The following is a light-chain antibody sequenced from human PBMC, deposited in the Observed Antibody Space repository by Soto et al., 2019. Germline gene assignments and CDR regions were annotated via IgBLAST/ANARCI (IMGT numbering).Light chain of an antibody. Sequence: QSVLTQRAPVSGSPGQSITISCAGTSSDIGGYNYVSWYQQHPGKAPKVMIYEVSNRPSGVSNRFSGSKSGNTASLTISGLQAEDEADYYCSSYTSSSTLYVFGSGTKVTVL. V-gene: IGLV2-14*01. CDR1: SSDIGGYNY. CDR2: EVS. J-gene: IGLJ1*01. CDR3: SSYTSSSTLYV.